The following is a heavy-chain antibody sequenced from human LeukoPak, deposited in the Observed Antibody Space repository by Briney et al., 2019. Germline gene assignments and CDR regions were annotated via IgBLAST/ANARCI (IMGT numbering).Heavy chain of an antibody. CDR2: INPSGDST. D-gene: IGHD2-21*02. V-gene: IGHV1-46*01. Sequence: ASVKVSCKASGYTFTSYDMHWGRQAPGQGLEWMGIINPSGDSTSYAQKFQGRVTMTRDTSTSTVYMELSSLRSEDTAVYYCASVLYCGADCYSGRYFFDYWGQGTLVTVSS. CDR1: GYTFTSYD. J-gene: IGHJ4*02. CDR3: ASVLYCGADCYSGRYFFDY.